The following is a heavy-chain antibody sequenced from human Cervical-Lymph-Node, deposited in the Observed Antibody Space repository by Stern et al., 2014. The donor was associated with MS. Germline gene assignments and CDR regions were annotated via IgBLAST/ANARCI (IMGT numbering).Heavy chain of an antibody. CDR2: IYTSGST. D-gene: IGHD5-18*01. CDR1: GGSISSGSYY. V-gene: IGHV4-61*02. CDR3: ARGNTAMAYYFDY. Sequence: QVQLQESGPGLVKPSQTLSLTCTVSGGSISSGSYYWSWIRQPAGKGLEWIGRIYTSGSTNYNPSLKSRVTISVDTSKNQFSRKLSSGTAADTAVYYCARGNTAMAYYFDYWGQGTLVTVSS. J-gene: IGHJ4*02.